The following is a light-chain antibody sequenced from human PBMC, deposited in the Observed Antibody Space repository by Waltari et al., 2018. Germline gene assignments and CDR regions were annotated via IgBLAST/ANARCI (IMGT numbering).Light chain of an antibody. V-gene: IGKV3-20*01. CDR3: QHYVRLPAT. CDR1: QSVGRS. CDR2: GAS. Sequence: EIVLTQSPGTLSLSPGASATLSCRASQSVGRSLAWYQQIPGQAPRLLIDGASSRATGIPDRFSGSGSGTDFSLIISRLEPEDFAVYFCQHYVRLPATFGQGTKVAI. J-gene: IGKJ1*01.